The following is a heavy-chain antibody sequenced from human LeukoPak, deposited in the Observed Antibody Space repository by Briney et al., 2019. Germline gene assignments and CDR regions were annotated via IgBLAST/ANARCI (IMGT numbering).Heavy chain of an antibody. D-gene: IGHD3-10*01. CDR3: AKASHPMVRGVIRYYYYYMDV. CDR1: GFTFSSYA. V-gene: IGHV3-7*03. CDR2: IKQEGSAR. Sequence: GGSLRLSCAASGFTFSSYAMSWVRQTPGKGLEWVANIKQEGSARYYVDSVTGRFTISRDNAMNSLYLQMNSLRAEDTAVYYCAKASHPMVRGVIRYYYYYMDVWGKGTTVTVSS. J-gene: IGHJ6*03.